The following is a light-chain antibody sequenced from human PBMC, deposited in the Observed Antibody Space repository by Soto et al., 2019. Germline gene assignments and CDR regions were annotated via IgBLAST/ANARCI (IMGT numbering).Light chain of an antibody. V-gene: IGLV2-14*01. CDR1: SSDVGGYNY. Sequence: QSALTQPASVSGSPGQSVTISCTGTSSDVGGYNYVSWYQQYQGKAPQLMIYEVSNRPSGVSNRFSGSKTGNTASLTISGVQAEDEADYYCTSFRSSSTWVFGGGTKLTVL. J-gene: IGLJ3*02. CDR2: EVS. CDR3: TSFRSSSTWV.